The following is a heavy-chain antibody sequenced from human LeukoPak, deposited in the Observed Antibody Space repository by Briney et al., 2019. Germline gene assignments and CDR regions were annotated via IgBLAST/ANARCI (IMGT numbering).Heavy chain of an antibody. J-gene: IGHJ6*02. CDR1: GFTFSSYW. CDR2: VYSGGST. V-gene: IGHV3-53*01. Sequence: GGSLRLSCAASGFTFSSYWMSWVRQAPGKGLEWVSVVYSGGSTYFAESVKGRFTISRDNSKNTLYLQMNSLRAEDTAVYYCARAPTLYGDPSGDGMDVWGQGTTVTVSS. CDR3: ARAPTLYGDPSGDGMDV. D-gene: IGHD4-17*01.